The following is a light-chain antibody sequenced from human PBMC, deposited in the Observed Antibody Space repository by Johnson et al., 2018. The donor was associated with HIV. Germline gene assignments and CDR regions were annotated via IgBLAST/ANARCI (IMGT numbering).Light chain of an antibody. CDR1: SSNIGNNY. CDR3: GTWDSSLGPYV. Sequence: QPVLTQPPSVSAAPGQKVTISCSGSSSNIGNNYVSWYQQLPGTAPKLLIYENNKRPSGIPDRFSGSKSGTSATLGITGLQTGDEADYYCGTWDSSLGPYVVRTGTKVTVL. J-gene: IGLJ1*01. V-gene: IGLV1-51*02. CDR2: ENN.